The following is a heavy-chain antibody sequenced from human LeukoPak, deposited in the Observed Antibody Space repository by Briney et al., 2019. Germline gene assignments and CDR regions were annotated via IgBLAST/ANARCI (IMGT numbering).Heavy chain of an antibody. CDR1: GGTFSSYA. Sequence: AVKETCKACGGTFSSYACSGVRQPPGQELEWMGGIIPIFGTANYAQKFQGRVTITADESTSTACMELSSLGSEDRAVYYCASEEGDDAFFICGEGTMVTVSS. CDR3: ASEEGDDAFFI. V-gene: IGHV1-69*01. CDR2: IIPIFGTA. J-gene: IGHJ3*02. D-gene: IGHD3-16*01.